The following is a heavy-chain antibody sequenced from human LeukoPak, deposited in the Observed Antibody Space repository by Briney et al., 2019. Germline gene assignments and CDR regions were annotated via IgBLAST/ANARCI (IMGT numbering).Heavy chain of an antibody. CDR3: ARDLDSYGYY. D-gene: IGHD5-18*01. J-gene: IGHJ4*02. Sequence: GRSLRLSCAASGFTFDDYAMHWVRQAPGKGLEWVSGISWNSGSIGYADSVKGRFTISRDNAKNSLYLQMNSLRAEDTAVYYCARDLDSYGYYWGQGTLVTVSS. CDR1: GFTFDDYA. CDR2: ISWNSGSI. V-gene: IGHV3-9*01.